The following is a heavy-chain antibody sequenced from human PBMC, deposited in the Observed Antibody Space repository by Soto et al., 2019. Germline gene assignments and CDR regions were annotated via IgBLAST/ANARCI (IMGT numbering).Heavy chain of an antibody. CDR3: ARDPLAYCGGDCYGAFDI. Sequence: QVQLVQSGAEVKKPGSSVKVSCKASGGTFSSYAISWVRQAPGQGLEWMGGIIPIFGTANYAQKFQGRVTITADESTSTAYVELSSLRSEDTAVYYCARDPLAYCGGDCYGAFDIWGQGTMVTVSS. CDR2: IIPIFGTA. CDR1: GGTFSSYA. D-gene: IGHD2-21*02. V-gene: IGHV1-69*12. J-gene: IGHJ3*02.